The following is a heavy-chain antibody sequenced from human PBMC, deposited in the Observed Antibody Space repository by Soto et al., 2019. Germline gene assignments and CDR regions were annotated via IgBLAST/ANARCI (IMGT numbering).Heavy chain of an antibody. Sequence: ASVKVSCKASGYTFTSYDINWVRQATGQGLEWMGWMNPNSGNTGYAQKFQGRVTMTRNTSISTAYMELSSLRSEDTAVYYCARVGIMATYDYIWGSYRYLDYWGQGTLVTVSS. CDR3: ARVGIMATYDYIWGSYRYLDY. D-gene: IGHD3-16*02. CDR2: MNPNSGNT. CDR1: GYTFTSYD. V-gene: IGHV1-8*01. J-gene: IGHJ4*02.